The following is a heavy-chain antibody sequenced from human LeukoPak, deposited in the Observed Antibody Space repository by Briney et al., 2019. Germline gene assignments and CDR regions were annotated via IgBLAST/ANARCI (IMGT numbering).Heavy chain of an antibody. V-gene: IGHV3-7*04. D-gene: IGHD6-6*01. CDR2: INQDGSEE. CDR3: ARGGIITSYAFEI. CDR1: GFTFSSYW. J-gene: IGHJ3*02. Sequence: GGSLRLSCVASGFTFSSYWMSWVRQAPGKGLEWVANINQDGSEEDYVDSVKGRFTISRDNAKNSLYPQMDSLRAEDTAVYYCARGGIITSYAFEIWGQGAMVTVSS.